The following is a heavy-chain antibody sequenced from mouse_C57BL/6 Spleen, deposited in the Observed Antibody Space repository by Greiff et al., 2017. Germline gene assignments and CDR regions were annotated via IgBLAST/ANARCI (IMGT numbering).Heavy chain of an antibody. CDR1: GFTFSSYT. V-gene: IGHV5-9*01. Sequence: EVMLVESGGGLAKPGGSLKLSCAASGFTFSSYTMSWVRQTPEKRLEWVATISGGGGNTYYPDSVKGRFTISRDNAKNTLYLQMSSLRSEDTALYYCARSTCSLDYWGQGTTLTVSS. CDR3: ARSTCSLDY. CDR2: ISGGGGNT. J-gene: IGHJ2*01.